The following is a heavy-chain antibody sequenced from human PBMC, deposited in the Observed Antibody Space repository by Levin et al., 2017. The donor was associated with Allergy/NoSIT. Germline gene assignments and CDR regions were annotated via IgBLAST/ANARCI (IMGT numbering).Heavy chain of an antibody. CDR1: GFTFSSYG. J-gene: IGHJ4*02. CDR2: ITGNSGGT. D-gene: IGHD6-19*01. V-gene: IGHV3-23*01. CDR3: AQSSGYYGPE. Sequence: LSLTCAASGFTFSSYGMSWVRQAPGKGLEWVSAITGNSGGTYYADSVKGRFTISRDNSKNTLYLQMNNLRDEDTAIYYCAQSSGYYGPEWGQGTLVTVSS.